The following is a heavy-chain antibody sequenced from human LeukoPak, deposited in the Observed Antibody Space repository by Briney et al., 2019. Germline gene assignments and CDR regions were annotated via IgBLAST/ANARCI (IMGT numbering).Heavy chain of an antibody. D-gene: IGHD1-14*01. CDR2: IYTSGST. CDR3: ARDFSLEFTGGWFDP. CDR1: GGSISSGSYY. V-gene: IGHV4-61*02. Sequence: PSETLSLTCTVSGGSISSGSYYWSWIRQPAGKGLEWIGRIYTSGSTNYNPSLKSRVTISVDTSKNQFSLKLSSVTAADTAVYYCARDFSLEFTGGWFDPWGQGTLVTVSS. J-gene: IGHJ5*02.